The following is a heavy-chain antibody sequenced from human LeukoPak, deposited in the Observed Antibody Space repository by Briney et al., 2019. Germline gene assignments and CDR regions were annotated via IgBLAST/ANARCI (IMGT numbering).Heavy chain of an antibody. CDR1: GFTFSSYA. Sequence: GGSLRLSCAASGFTFSSYAMSWVRQAPGKGLEWVSAISGSAGSTYYADSVKGRFTISRDNSKNTLYLQMNSLRAEDTAVYYCAKPRTRYSGYDFPFDYWGQGTLVTVSS. D-gene: IGHD5-12*01. V-gene: IGHV3-23*01. CDR2: ISGSAGST. J-gene: IGHJ4*02. CDR3: AKPRTRYSGYDFPFDY.